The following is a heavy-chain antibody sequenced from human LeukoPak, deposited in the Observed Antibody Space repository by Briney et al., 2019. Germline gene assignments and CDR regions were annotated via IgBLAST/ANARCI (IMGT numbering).Heavy chain of an antibody. J-gene: IGHJ6*03. CDR2: MNPNSGNT. CDR1: GYTFTSYD. CDR3: ARVKDSSSWYWYYYYMDV. D-gene: IGHD6-13*01. V-gene: IGHV1-8*01. Sequence: ASVKVSCKASGYTFTSYDINLVRQATGQGLEWMGWMNPNSGNTGYAQKFQGRVTMTRNTSISTAYMELSSLRSEDTAVYYCARVKDSSSWYWYYYYMDVWGKGTTVTVSS.